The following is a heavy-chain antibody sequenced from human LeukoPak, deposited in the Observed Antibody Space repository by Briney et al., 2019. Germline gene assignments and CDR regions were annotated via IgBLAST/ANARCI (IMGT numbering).Heavy chain of an antibody. CDR1: GFTFSSYW. CDR2: MNIDGSEK. CDR3: AREKDYYGSGVYYFDY. Sequence: GGSLRLSCAASGFTFSSYWMGWVRQAPGKRLEWVANMNIDGSEKYYVDSVKGRFTISRDNAKNSLYLQMNSLRAEDTAVYYCAREKDYYGSGVYYFDYWGQGTLVTVSS. J-gene: IGHJ4*02. D-gene: IGHD3-10*01. V-gene: IGHV3-7*03.